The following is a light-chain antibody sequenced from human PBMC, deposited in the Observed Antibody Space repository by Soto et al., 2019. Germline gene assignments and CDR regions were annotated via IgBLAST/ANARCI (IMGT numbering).Light chain of an antibody. V-gene: IGKV2D-29*02. CDR1: QSLLHITGETF. Sequence: VVPQRPLSLSVAPGQPASISCKSSQSLLHITGETFLFWYLQKPGQSPQLLIYEVSTRVSGVPDRFSGSGSGTDFTLEISRVETDDVGIYYCMQSTQLPPTSAQRARLAI. CDR3: MQSTQLPPT. CDR2: EVS. J-gene: IGKJ5*01.